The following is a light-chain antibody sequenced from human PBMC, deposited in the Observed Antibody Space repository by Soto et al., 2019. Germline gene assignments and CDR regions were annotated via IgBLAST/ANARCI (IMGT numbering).Light chain of an antibody. CDR2: GAS. V-gene: IGKV3-15*01. CDR3: QQDYIYPRT. Sequence: EIVMTQSPATLSVSPGERATLSCRASQSVSRNLAWYQQKPGQAPRLLIYGASTRATGIPARFSGSGSGTEFTLTISSLQPVEFATYDCQQDYIYPRTFGQGTKVDIK. CDR1: QSVSRN. J-gene: IGKJ1*01.